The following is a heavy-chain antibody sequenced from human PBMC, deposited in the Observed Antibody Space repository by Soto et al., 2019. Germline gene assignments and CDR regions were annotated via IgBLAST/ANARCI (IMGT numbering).Heavy chain of an antibody. V-gene: IGHV1-69*01. CDR3: ASWDYDVLTGYSYDD. D-gene: IGHD3-9*01. CDR2: IIPMIGRT. Sequence: QVQLVQSGAEAKKPGSSVKVSCKASGGTFNNYGMGWVRQAPGQGLEWMGGIIPMIGRTNYAQKFQGRLTLTADASRSTAYMELRSLRSDDTAVYYCASWDYDVLTGYSYDDWGQGTLVTVSS. J-gene: IGHJ4*02. CDR1: GGTFNNYG.